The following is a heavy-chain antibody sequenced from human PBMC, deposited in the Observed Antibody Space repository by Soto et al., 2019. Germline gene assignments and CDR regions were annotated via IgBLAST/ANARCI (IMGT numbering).Heavy chain of an antibody. CDR3: ARDRLGYSYGNSMDV. Sequence: WRSLRLSCAASGFTLSSYSMNWVRQAPGKGLELISYISRSSTTTIYYAYSVKGRFTISRDNAKNSLYLQMNSLRDEDTAVYYCARDRLGYSYGNSMDVWGQGTTVTVS. CDR1: GFTLSSYS. J-gene: IGHJ6*02. D-gene: IGHD5-18*01. V-gene: IGHV3-48*02. CDR2: ISRSSTTTI.